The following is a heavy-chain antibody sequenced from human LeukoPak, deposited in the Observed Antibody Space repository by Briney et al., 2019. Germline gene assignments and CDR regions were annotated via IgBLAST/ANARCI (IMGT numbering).Heavy chain of an antibody. CDR1: GGSISSSSYY. D-gene: IGHD2-2*01. V-gene: IGHV4-39*01. J-gene: IGHJ3*02. Sequence: PSETLSLTCTLSGGSISSSSYYWGWIRQPPGKGLGWIGSIYYRGSTYYNPSIKSRVNISVDTSKNQCSLKLRSVTAAGTAVYYCSVYCSSTSCQDAFDIWGQGTMVTVSS. CDR2: IYYRGST. CDR3: SVYCSSTSCQDAFDI.